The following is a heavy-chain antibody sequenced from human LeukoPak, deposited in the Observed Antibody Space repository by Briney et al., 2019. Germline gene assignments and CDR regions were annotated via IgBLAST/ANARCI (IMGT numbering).Heavy chain of an antibody. D-gene: IGHD5-24*01. J-gene: IGHJ4*02. CDR3: AKDRDGYNPDY. CDR1: GFTFDDYA. CDR2: ISWNSGSI. V-gene: IGHV3-9*01. Sequence: PGGSLRLSCAASGFTFDDYAMHWVRQAPGKGLEWVSGISWNSGSIGYADSVKGRFTISRDNSKNTVYLQMNSLRAEDTAVYYCAKDRDGYNPDYWGQGTLVSVSS.